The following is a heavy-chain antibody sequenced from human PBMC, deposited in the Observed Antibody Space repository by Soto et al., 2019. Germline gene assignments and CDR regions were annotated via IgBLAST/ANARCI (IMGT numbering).Heavy chain of an antibody. D-gene: IGHD1-26*01. J-gene: IGHJ4*02. V-gene: IGHV3-21*06. CDR1: GFSFSRYT. CDR2: ISSTSFYI. Sequence: GGSLRLSCAASGFSFSRYTVSWLRQAPGKGLEWISSISSTSFYIYYSDSVKGRFTVSRDNSKNLLFLQMVSLRAEDTAVYFCARGSGSQHTIFDWWGQGSQVTVSS. CDR3: ARGSGSQHTIFDW.